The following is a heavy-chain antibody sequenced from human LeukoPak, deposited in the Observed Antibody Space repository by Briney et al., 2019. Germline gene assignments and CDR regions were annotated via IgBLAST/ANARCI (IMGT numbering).Heavy chain of an antibody. J-gene: IGHJ4*02. CDR1: GYTITKSA. CDR3: ARDQVPGIAAAATADY. V-gene: IGHV1-18*01. CDR2: ISAYNGNT. D-gene: IGHD6-13*01. Sequence: GASVKISCKASGYTITKSAINWVRQAPGQGLEWMGWISAYNGNTNYAQKLQGRVTMTTDTSTSTAYMELRSLRSDDTAVYYCARDQVPGIAAAATADYWGQGTLVTVSS.